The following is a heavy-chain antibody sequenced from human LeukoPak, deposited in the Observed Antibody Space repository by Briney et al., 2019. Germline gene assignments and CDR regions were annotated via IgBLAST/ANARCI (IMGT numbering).Heavy chain of an antibody. CDR3: ARGRGHYYGSGSCYSHARYNWFDP. CDR1: GGPFSGYY. J-gene: IGHJ5*02. Sequence: KSSETLSLTCAVYGGPFSGYYWSWIRQPPGKGLEWIGEINHSGSTNYNPSLKSRVTISVDTSKNQFSLKLSSVTAADTAVYYCARGRGHYYGSGSCYSHARYNWFDPWGQGTLVTVSS. D-gene: IGHD3-10*01. CDR2: INHSGST. V-gene: IGHV4-34*01.